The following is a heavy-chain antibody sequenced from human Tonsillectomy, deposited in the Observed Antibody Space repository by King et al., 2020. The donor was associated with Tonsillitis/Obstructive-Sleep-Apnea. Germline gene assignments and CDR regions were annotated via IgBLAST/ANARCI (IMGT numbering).Heavy chain of an antibody. J-gene: IGHJ4*02. Sequence: VQLVESGGGLVQPGGSLRLSCAASGFTFSSYEMNWVRQAPGKGLEWVSYISSSGSTIYYADSVKGRFTISRDNAKNSLYLQMNSLRAEDTAVYYCAAVWSGYNPPGGSPPVDYWGQGTLVTVSS. CDR2: ISSSGSTI. CDR3: AAVWSGYNPPGGSPPVDY. CDR1: GFTFSSYE. D-gene: IGHD3-3*01. V-gene: IGHV3-48*03.